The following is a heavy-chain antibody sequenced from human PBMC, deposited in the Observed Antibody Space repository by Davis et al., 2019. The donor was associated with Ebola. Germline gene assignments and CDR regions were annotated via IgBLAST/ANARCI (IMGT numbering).Heavy chain of an antibody. CDR3: ARDNTVLPFDY. V-gene: IGHV1-18*01. CDR1: GYTFTSYG. D-gene: IGHD4-17*01. J-gene: IGHJ4*02. CDR2: ISAYNGNT. Sequence: ASVQVSCKASGYTFTSYGISWVRHAPGQGLEWMGWISAYNGNTNYAQKLQGRVTMTTDTSTSTAYMELRSLRSDDTAVYYCARDNTVLPFDYWGQGTLVTVSS.